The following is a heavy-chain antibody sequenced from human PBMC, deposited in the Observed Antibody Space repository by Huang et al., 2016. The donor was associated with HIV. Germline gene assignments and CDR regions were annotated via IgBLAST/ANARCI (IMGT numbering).Heavy chain of an antibody. V-gene: IGHV4-39*01. CDR3: ARRLGNYFFDY. CDR2: INYRGST. J-gene: IGHJ4*02. CDR1: GGSISTGSYS. D-gene: IGHD7-27*01. Sequence: QVQLQESGPGLVKPSETLSLNCTVSGGSISTGSYSWGWIRQTPGKGLEWIASINYRGSTNYNPSLKSRVTISVDTSQNQFSLKLSSVTAADTAIYYWARRLGNYFFDYWGQGTLVTVSS.